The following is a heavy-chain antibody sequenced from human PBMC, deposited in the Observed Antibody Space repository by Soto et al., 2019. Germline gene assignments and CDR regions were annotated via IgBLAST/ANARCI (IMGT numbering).Heavy chain of an antibody. V-gene: IGHV1-18*01. CDR1: GYSFTAYG. CDR2: ISCYNGKT. J-gene: IGHJ6*02. D-gene: IGHD3-3*01. Sequence: QVQVVQSGDEVKETGASVRVSCKTSGYSFTAYGISWVRQAPGQGLEWLGWISCYNGKTKYAQKVQGRDTMTTDTYTSTANMEVRSLRSDDTVIYCCARDAPPPELRFLEWHNYDYNGMDVWGQGTTVTVSS. CDR3: ARDAPPPELRFLEWHNYDYNGMDV.